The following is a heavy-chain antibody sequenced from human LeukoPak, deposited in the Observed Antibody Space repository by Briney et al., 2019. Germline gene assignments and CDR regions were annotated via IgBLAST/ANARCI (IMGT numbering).Heavy chain of an antibody. V-gene: IGHV1-18*01. Sequence: ASVKVSCKASGYTFTSYGISWVRQAPGQGLEWMGWISAYNGNINYAQKLQGRVTVTTDTSTSTAYMELRSLRSDDTAVYYCARKLGYCSGGSCRAEYFQHWGQGTLVTVSS. CDR2: ISAYNGNI. CDR1: GYTFTSYG. D-gene: IGHD2-15*01. CDR3: ARKLGYCSGGSCRAEYFQH. J-gene: IGHJ1*01.